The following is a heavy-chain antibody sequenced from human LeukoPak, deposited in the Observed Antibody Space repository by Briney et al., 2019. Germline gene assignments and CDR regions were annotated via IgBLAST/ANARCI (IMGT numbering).Heavy chain of an antibody. CDR3: ARGPWFRSLVGYCADGVCYPGY. CDR1: GYTFITYD. V-gene: IGHV1-8*01. CDR2: LNPQSGYT. Sequence: EASVKVSCKASGYTFITYDIIWVRQAAGHGLEWVGWLNPQSGYTGYTENFQGRVIMTMDSSTATVYMELRSLRFEDTAVYYCARGPWFRSLVGYCADGVCYPGYWGQGTLVTVSS. D-gene: IGHD2-8*01. J-gene: IGHJ4*02.